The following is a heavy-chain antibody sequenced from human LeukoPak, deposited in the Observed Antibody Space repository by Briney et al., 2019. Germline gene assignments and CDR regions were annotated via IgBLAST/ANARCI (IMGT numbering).Heavy chain of an antibody. V-gene: IGHV3-30*02. D-gene: IGHD3-16*01. J-gene: IGHJ4*02. CDR3: AKDGGSHYYFDY. CDR1: GFTFSSYG. CDR2: IRYDGSNK. Sequence: GGSLRLSCAASGFTFSSYGMHWVRQAPGKGLEWVAFIRYDGSNKYYADSVKGRFTIPRDNSKNTLYLQMNSLRAEDTAVYYCAKDGGSHYYFDYWGQGTLVTVSS.